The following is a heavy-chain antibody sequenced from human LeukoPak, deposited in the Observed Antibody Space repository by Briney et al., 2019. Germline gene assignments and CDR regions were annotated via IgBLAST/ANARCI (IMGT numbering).Heavy chain of an antibody. Sequence: SETLSLTCTVSGGPISSYYWRWLRQPPGKGLEWIGYIYYSGSTNYNPSLKSRVTISVDTSKNQFSLKLSSVTAADTAVYYCARVIWDGSGSYFDYWGQGTLVTVSS. CDR2: IYYSGST. CDR3: ARVIWDGSGSYFDY. J-gene: IGHJ4*02. D-gene: IGHD3-10*01. V-gene: IGHV4-59*01. CDR1: GGPISSYY.